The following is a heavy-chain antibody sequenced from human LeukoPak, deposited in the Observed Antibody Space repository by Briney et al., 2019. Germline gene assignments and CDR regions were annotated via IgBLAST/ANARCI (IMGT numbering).Heavy chain of an antibody. D-gene: IGHD4-17*01. Sequence: SETLSLTCTVSGGSISSSSYYSGWIRQPPGKGLEWIGTIYYSGSTYYNPSLESRVTISVDTSKNQFSLKLSSVTAADTAVYYCAGNYGDYPFDYWGQGTLVTVSS. J-gene: IGHJ4*02. CDR2: IYYSGST. V-gene: IGHV4-39*01. CDR1: GGSISSSSYY. CDR3: AGNYGDYPFDY.